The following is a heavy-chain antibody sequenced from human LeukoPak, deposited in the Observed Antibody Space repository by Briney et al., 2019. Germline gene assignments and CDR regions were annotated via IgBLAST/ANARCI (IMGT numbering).Heavy chain of an antibody. CDR2: IYYSGST. Sequence: PSETLSLTCTVSGGPISSSTSYWGWMRRPPGKGLEWIGSIYYSGSTYYNPSLKSRVTISVDTSKNQFSLRLSSVTAADTAVYFCARQMYYYDSSGYYDYWGQGALVTVSS. D-gene: IGHD3-22*01. CDR3: ARQMYYYDSSGYYDY. J-gene: IGHJ4*02. V-gene: IGHV4-39*01. CDR1: GGPISSSTSY.